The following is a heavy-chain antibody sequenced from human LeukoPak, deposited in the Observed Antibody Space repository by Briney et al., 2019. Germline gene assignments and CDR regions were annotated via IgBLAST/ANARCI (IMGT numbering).Heavy chain of an antibody. Sequence: SETLSLTCAVSGYSISSGYYWGWIRQPPGKGLEWIGSIYHSGSTYYNPSLKSRATISVDTSKNQFSLKLSSVTAADTAVYCCAVSTDDYGDPISFDYWGQGTLVTVSS. CDR3: AVSTDDYGDPISFDY. CDR2: IYHSGST. CDR1: GYSISSGYY. J-gene: IGHJ4*02. V-gene: IGHV4-38-2*01. D-gene: IGHD4-17*01.